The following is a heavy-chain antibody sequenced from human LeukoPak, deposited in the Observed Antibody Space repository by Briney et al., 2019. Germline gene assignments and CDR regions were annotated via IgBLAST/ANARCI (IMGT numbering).Heavy chain of an antibody. J-gene: IGHJ4*02. CDR3: AKDRRPSRVVVAATLGGGFDY. D-gene: IGHD2-15*01. CDR1: GFIFSSYA. Sequence: PGGSLRLSCAASGFIFSSYAMSWVRQAPGKGLEWVSAISGSGGSTYYADSVKGRFTISRDNSKNTLYLQMNSLRAEDTAVYYCAKDRRPSRVVVAATLGGGFDYWGQGTLVTVSS. CDR2: ISGSGGST. V-gene: IGHV3-23*01.